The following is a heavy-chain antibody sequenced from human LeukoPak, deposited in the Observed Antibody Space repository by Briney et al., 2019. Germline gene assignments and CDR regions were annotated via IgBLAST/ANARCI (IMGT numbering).Heavy chain of an antibody. D-gene: IGHD2-2*01. CDR2: ISGSGGST. J-gene: IGHJ4*02. Sequence: GSLRLSCAASGFTFSCYAMSWVRQAPGKGLEWVSAISGSGGSTYYADSVKGRFTISRDNSKNTLYLQMNSLRAEDTAVYYCAKPPGHCSSTSCPTDYWGQGTLVTVSS. CDR3: AKPPGHCSSTSCPTDY. V-gene: IGHV3-23*01. CDR1: GFTFSCYA.